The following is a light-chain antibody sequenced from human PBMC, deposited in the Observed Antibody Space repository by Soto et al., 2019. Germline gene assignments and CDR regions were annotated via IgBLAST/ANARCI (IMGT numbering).Light chain of an antibody. CDR1: TSNIGSNT. CDR3: AAWDDTLSGPV. Sequence: QSVLTQPPSASGTPGQRVTISCSGSTSNIGSNTVHWYQQLPGAAPKLLIYSSNERPSGVPDRFSGSKSGTSASLAISGLQSEDEADYFCAAWDDTLSGPVFGGGTKVTVL. J-gene: IGLJ3*02. V-gene: IGLV1-44*01. CDR2: SSN.